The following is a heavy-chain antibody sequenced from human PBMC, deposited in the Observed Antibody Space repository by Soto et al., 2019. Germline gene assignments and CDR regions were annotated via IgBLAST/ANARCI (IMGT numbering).Heavy chain of an antibody. CDR1: GGSITNSSSY. V-gene: IGHV4-39*02. CDR3: ARDRMTTYGSGKLYYFDY. Sequence: PSETLSLTCTVSGGSITNSSSYWGWIRQPPGKGLEWMGSIYYSEIRHNSPSLKSRVTMSVDTSKNQFSLRLTSVTAADTAVYYCARDRMTTYGSGKLYYFDYWGQGTPVTVSS. J-gene: IGHJ4*02. CDR2: IYYSEIR. D-gene: IGHD1-1*01.